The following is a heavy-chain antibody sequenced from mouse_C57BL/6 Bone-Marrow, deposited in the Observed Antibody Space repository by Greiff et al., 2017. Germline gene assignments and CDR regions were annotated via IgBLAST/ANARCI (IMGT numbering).Heavy chain of an antibody. CDR2: INPYNGGT. CDR3: APITTVVAPYFDV. Sequence: VQLQQSGPVLVKPGASVKMSCKASGYTFTDYYMNWVKQSNGKSLEWIGVINPYNGGTSYNQKFKGKATLTVDKSSSTAYMELYRLPSEDSAVYYCAPITTVVAPYFDVWGTGTTVTVSS. CDR1: GYTFTDYY. V-gene: IGHV1-19*01. J-gene: IGHJ1*03. D-gene: IGHD1-1*01.